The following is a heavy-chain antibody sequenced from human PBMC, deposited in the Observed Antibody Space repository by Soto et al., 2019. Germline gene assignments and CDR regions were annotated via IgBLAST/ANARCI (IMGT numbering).Heavy chain of an antibody. V-gene: IGHV4-59*01. J-gene: IGHJ5*01. CDR3: ARLTYSTTWYWFDS. CDR1: NGSISSYY. CDR2: AYYSGTT. Sequence: QVQLQESGPGLVKPSETLSLTCIVSNGSISSYYWSWIRQPPGKGLEWIGYAYYSGTTNYNPSLKSRVTISVDTSRNQFSLNLSSVTAADTAVYYCARLTYSTTWYWFDSWGQGTLVTVSS. D-gene: IGHD5-18*01.